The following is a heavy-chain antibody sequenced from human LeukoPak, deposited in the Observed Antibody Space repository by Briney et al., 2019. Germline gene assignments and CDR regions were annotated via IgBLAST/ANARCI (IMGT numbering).Heavy chain of an antibody. CDR1: GGSISSSSYY. CDR3: ARSDYSLVLIDY. J-gene: IGHJ4*02. Sequence: PSETLSLTCTVSGGSISSSSYYWGWIRQPPGKGLEWIGCIYYSGSTYYNPSLKSRVTISVDTSKNQFSLKLSSVTAADTAVYYCARSDYSLVLIDYWGQGTLVTVSS. D-gene: IGHD4-11*01. CDR2: IYYSGST. V-gene: IGHV4-39*01.